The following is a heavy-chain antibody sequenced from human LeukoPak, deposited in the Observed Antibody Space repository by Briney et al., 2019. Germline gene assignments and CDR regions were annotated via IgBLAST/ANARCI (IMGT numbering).Heavy chain of an antibody. J-gene: IGHJ4*02. V-gene: IGHV1-69*06. CDR3: ARDRFGGGTFDY. D-gene: IGHD4-23*01. CDR2: IIPIFGTA. CDR1: GGTFSSYA. Sequence: SVKVSCKASGGTFSSYAFSWVRQAPGQGLEWMGGIIPIFGTANYAQKFQVRVTITADTSTSTAYMELRSLRSDDTAVYYCARDRFGGGTFDYWGQGTLVTVSS.